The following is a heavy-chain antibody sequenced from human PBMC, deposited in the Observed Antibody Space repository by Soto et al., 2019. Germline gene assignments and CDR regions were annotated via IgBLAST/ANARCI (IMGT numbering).Heavy chain of an antibody. V-gene: IGHV1-69*13. CDR2: IIPIFGTA. D-gene: IGHD3-22*01. Sequence: VASVKVSCKASGGTFSSYAISWVRQAPGQGLEWMGGIIPIFGTANYAQKFQGRVTITADESTSTAYMELSSLRSEDTAVYYCARESYYDSSGYYYNYWGQGTLVTASS. CDR1: GGTFSSYA. J-gene: IGHJ4*02. CDR3: ARESYYDSSGYYYNY.